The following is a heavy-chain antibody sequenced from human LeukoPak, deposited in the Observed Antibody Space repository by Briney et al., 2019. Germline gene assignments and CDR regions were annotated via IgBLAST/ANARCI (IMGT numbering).Heavy chain of an antibody. J-gene: IGHJ4*02. Sequence: PSETLPLTCSVSSGSISSYYWSWIRQPPGKGLEWIGYIYYSGSTNYNPSLKSRVTISVDTSKKQFSLKLSSVTAADTAVYYCARYVWGSYPTFEDYWGQGTLVTVSS. CDR2: IYYSGST. V-gene: IGHV4-59*01. D-gene: IGHD3-16*02. CDR1: SGSISSYY. CDR3: ARYVWGSYPTFEDY.